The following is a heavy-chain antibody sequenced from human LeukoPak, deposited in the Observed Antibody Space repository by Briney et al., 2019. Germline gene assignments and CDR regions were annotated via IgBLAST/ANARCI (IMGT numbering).Heavy chain of an antibody. J-gene: IGHJ4*02. D-gene: IGHD4-17*01. CDR2: ISYDGSNK. CDR3: AREGSVTTAPVY. V-gene: IGHV3-30-3*01. Sequence: GGSLRLSCAASGLTVADAWIHWVRQAPGKGLEWVAVISYDGSNKYYADSVKGRFTISRDNSKNTLYLQMNSLRAEDTAVYYCAREGSVTTAPVYWGQGTLVTVSS. CDR1: GLTVADAW.